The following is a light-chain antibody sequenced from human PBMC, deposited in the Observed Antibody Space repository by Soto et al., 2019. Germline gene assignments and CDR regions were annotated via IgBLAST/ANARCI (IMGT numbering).Light chain of an antibody. CDR3: QSYDSSLSGSGV. CDR1: SSNIGAGYD. V-gene: IGLV1-40*01. CDR2: GNS. Sequence: QSVLKQPPSVSGAPGQRVTISCTGSSSNIGAGYDVHWYQQLPGTAPKLLIYGNSNRPSGVPDRFSGSKSGTSASLAITGLQAEDEADYYCQSYDSSLSGSGVFGTGTKVTV. J-gene: IGLJ1*01.